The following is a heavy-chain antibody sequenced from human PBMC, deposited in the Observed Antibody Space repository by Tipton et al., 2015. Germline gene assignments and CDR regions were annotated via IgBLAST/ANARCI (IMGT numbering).Heavy chain of an antibody. V-gene: IGHV4-34*01. CDR2: IYHDGGT. CDR3: ARDDSALDS. Sequence: TLSLTCAVYGGSFSGNYWNWIRQPPGKGLEWIGEIYHDGGTDYNPSLKSRVTMSINTSKNQFSLKLNSVTAADTAVYYCARDDSALDSWGQGTLVTVSS. J-gene: IGHJ4*02. D-gene: IGHD5-18*01. CDR1: GGSFSGNY.